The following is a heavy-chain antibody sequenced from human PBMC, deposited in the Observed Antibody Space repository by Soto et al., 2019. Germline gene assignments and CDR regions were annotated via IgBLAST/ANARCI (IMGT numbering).Heavy chain of an antibody. CDR1: GYTFTSYA. J-gene: IGHJ4*02. D-gene: IGHD3-16*01. CDR2: INAGNGNT. CDR3: ARTPVGLGDSKGFDY. V-gene: IGHV1-3*01. Sequence: ASVKVSCKASGYTFTSYAMHWVRQAPEQRLEWMGWINAGNGNTKYSQKFQGRVTITRDTSASTAYMELSSLRSEDTAVYYCARTPVGLGDSKGFDYWGQGTLVTVSS.